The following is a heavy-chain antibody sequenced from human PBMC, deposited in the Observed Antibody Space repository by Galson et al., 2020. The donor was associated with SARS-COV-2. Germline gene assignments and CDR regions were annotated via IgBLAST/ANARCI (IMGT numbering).Heavy chain of an antibody. CDR2: IYYTGST. V-gene: IGHV4-59*08. Sequence: ETLETLSLTCTVSGGSIKNYYWSWIRQPPGKGPEWIGFIYYTGSTNYNPSLKSRVTISVDTSENQVSLKLNSVTAADTAVYYCARTVVVVSYHMDVWGQGTAVAVSS. D-gene: IGHD2-15*01. CDR3: ARTVVVVSYHMDV. J-gene: IGHJ6*02. CDR1: GGSIKNYY.